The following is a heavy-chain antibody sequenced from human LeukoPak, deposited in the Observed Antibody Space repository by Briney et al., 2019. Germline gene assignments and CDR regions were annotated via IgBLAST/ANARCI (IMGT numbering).Heavy chain of an antibody. CDR2: ISSSSSYI. V-gene: IGHV3-21*01. D-gene: IGHD4-17*01. Sequence: GGSLRLSCAASGFTFSSYSMNWVCQAPGKGLEWVSSISSSSSYIYYADSVKGRFTISRDNAKNSLYLQMNSLRAEDTAVYYCARDQGVTTNFDYWGQGTLVTVSS. J-gene: IGHJ4*02. CDR1: GFTFSSYS. CDR3: ARDQGVTTNFDY.